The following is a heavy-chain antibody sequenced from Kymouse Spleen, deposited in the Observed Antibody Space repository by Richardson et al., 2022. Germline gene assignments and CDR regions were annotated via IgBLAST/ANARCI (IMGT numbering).Heavy chain of an antibody. CDR3: ARITMVRGVIIRNFDY. V-gene: IGHV4-39*01. J-gene: IGHJ4*02. CDR2: IYYSGST. Sequence: QLQLQESGPGLVKPSETLSLTCTVSGGSISSSSYYWGWIRQPPGKGLEWIGSIYYSGSTYYNPSLKSRVTISVDTSKNQFSLKLSSVTAADTAVYYCARITMVRGVIIRNFDYWGQGTLVTVSS. D-gene: IGHD3-10*01. CDR1: GGSISSSSYY.